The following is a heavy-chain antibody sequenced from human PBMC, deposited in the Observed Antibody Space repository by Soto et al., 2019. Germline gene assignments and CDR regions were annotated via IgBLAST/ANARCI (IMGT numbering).Heavy chain of an antibody. D-gene: IGHD2-15*01. CDR2: IYYSGST. CDR3: ARGFCSGGSCYSRFYDY. J-gene: IGHJ4*02. CDR1: GGSISSYY. V-gene: IGHV4-59*08. Sequence: SETLSLTCTVSGGSISSYYWSWIRQPPGKGLEWIGYIYYSGSTNYNPSLKSRVTISVDTSKNQFSLKLSSVTAADTAVYYCARGFCSGGSCYSRFYDYWGQGTLVTVSS.